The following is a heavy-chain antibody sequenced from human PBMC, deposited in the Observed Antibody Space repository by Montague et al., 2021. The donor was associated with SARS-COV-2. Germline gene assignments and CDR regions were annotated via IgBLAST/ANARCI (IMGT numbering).Heavy chain of an antibody. CDR3: ARLGDDIVPSPILGLGPYYSFYYMDV. J-gene: IGHJ6*03. D-gene: IGHD2-2*02. V-gene: IGHV4-34*01. CDR2: ISQSGNT. CDR1: GGSFSRYY. Sequence: SETLSLTCAVYGGSFSRYYWSWIRQPPGKGLEWIGEISQSGNTKYNPSLQSRASISLDTSRNQFSLKVRSVTAADTAIYYCARLGDDIVPSPILGLGPYYSFYYMDVWGKGTTVTVSS.